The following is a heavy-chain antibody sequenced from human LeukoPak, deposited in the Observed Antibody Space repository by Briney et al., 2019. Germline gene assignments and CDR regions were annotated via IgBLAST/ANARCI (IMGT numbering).Heavy chain of an antibody. CDR2: IWYDGSNK. J-gene: IGHJ3*02. Sequence: PGGSLRLSCAASGFTFSSYGMHWVRQAPGKGLEWVAVIWYDGSNKYYADSVKGRFTISRDNSKNTLYLQMNSLRAEDTAVYYCARSSGYPYDAFDTWGQGTMVTVSS. CDR3: ARSSGYPYDAFDT. CDR1: GFTFSSYG. D-gene: IGHD3-22*01. V-gene: IGHV3-33*01.